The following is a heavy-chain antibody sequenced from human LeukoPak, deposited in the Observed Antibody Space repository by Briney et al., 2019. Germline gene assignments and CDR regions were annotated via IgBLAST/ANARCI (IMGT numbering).Heavy chain of an antibody. D-gene: IGHD3-22*01. CDR3: AKRGVVIRVILVGFHKEAYYFDS. Sequence: GGSLRLSCAASGFTFSRSAMTWVRQTPGKGLDWVSSISSSGNTYYADSVKGRFTISRDNSKNTLYLQMNSLRAEDTAVYFCAKRGVVIRVILVGFHKEAYYFDSWGQGALVTVSS. V-gene: IGHV3-23*01. J-gene: IGHJ4*02. CDR2: ISSSGNT. CDR1: GFTFSRSA.